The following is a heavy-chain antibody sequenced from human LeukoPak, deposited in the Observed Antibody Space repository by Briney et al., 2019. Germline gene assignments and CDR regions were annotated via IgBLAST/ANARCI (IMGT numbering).Heavy chain of an antibody. CDR1: GFTFSNFW. Sequence: GGSLRLSCAASGFTFSNFWMSWVRQAPGKGLQWVANIKQDGNEKYYVDSVKGRFTISRDNAKNSLSLQMNSLRAEDTAVYYCARDRHYDSSGYFYPYFDYWGQGTLVTVSA. CDR3: ARDRHYDSSGYFYPYFDY. D-gene: IGHD3-22*01. J-gene: IGHJ4*02. CDR2: IKQDGNEK. V-gene: IGHV3-7*05.